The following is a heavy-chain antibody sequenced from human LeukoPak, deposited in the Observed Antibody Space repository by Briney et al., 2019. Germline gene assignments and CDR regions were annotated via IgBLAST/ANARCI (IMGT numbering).Heavy chain of an antibody. D-gene: IGHD5-12*01. CDR2: IYYSGST. CDR1: GGSISSYY. CDR3: ARGAVGYDYLRPLLNWFDP. Sequence: SETLSLTCTVSGGSISSYYWSWIRQPPGKGLEWIGYIYYSGSTNYNPFLKSRVTISVDTSKNQFSLKLSSVTAADTAVYYCARGAVGYDYLRPLLNWFDPWGQGTLVTVSS. J-gene: IGHJ5*02. V-gene: IGHV4-59*08.